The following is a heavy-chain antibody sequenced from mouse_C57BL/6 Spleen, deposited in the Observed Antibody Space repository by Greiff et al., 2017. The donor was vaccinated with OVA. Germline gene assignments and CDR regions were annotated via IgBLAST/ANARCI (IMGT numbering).Heavy chain of an antibody. CDR3: ASPYDSFAY. CDR1: GYTFTSYW. V-gene: IGHV1-64*01. D-gene: IGHD2-4*01. J-gene: IGHJ3*01. CDR2: IHPNSGST. Sequence: QVHVKQPGAELVKPGASVKLSCKASGYTFTSYWMHWVKQRPGQGLEWIGMIHPNSGSTNYNEKFKSKATLTVDKSSSTAYMQLSSLTSEDSAVYYCASPYDSFAYWGQGTLVTVSA.